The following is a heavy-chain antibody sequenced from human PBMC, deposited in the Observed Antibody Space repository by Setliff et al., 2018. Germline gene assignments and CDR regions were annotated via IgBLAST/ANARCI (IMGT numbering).Heavy chain of an antibody. Sequence: PSETLSLTCTVSGGSISSYYWSWIRQPAGKGLEWIGRIYTSGSTNYNPSLKNRVTMSVDTSKNQFSLKLSSVTAADTAVYYCAREKGNREAPELRGLYYYYMDVWGKGTTVTVSS. CDR2: IYTSGST. V-gene: IGHV4-4*07. CDR1: GGSISSYY. CDR3: AREKGNREAPELRGLYYYYMDV. J-gene: IGHJ6*03. D-gene: IGHD3-10*01.